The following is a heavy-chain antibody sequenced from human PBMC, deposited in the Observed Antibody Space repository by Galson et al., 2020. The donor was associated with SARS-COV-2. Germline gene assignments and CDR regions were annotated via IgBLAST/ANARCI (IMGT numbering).Heavy chain of an antibody. Sequence: ASETLSLTCTVSGGSIRSGGYYWNWIRQHPGKGLEWFGDIDDSGSTHYNPSLKSRVTIAVDTSKNQFSLKLSAVTAAVTAVYYCARDRGKLGLWKTGVGFDHWGQGTLVNVSS. V-gene: IGHV4-31*03. CDR2: IDDSGST. J-gene: IGHJ4*02. D-gene: IGHD5-18*01. CDR1: GGSIRSGGYY. CDR3: ARDRGKLGLWKTGVGFDH.